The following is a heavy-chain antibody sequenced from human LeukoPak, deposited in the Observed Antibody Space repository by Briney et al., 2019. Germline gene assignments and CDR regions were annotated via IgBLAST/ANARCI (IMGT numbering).Heavy chain of an antibody. J-gene: IGHJ4*02. V-gene: IGHV3-7*01. CDR1: GFTFSDYY. CDR3: ARLREIPVFGVVTKSTSYFDH. CDR2: IKQDRSQK. D-gene: IGHD3-3*01. Sequence: GGSLSLSCAASGFTFSDYYMIWLPQAPGKWLELLANIKQDRSQKYYVVSVKCRFTISRDNAKNSLYLQMNSLRAEDTAVYYCARLREIPVFGVVTKSTSYFDHWGKGTLVTVSS.